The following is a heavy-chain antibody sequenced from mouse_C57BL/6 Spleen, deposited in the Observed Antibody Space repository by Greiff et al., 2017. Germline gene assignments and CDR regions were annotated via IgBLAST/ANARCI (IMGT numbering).Heavy chain of an antibody. V-gene: IGHV1-69*01. Sequence: QVQLQQPGAELVMPGASVKLSCKASGYTFTSYWMHWVKQRPGPGLEWIGEIDPSDSYTNSNQQFKGQSPLPVDKSSSTAYRQLSSLTSEDSAVDYGATLGRQDDFDYWGQGTTLTVSS. J-gene: IGHJ2*01. CDR3: ATLGRQDDFDY. D-gene: IGHD4-1*01. CDR1: GYTFTSYW. CDR2: IDPSDSYT.